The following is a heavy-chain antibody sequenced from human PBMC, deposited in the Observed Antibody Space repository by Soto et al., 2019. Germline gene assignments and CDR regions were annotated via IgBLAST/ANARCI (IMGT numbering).Heavy chain of an antibody. V-gene: IGHV3-48*02. CDR3: ARGGGFFDY. CDR1: GFTFSSYV. Sequence: EVQLVESGGGLVQPGGSLRLSCAASGFTFSSYVINWVRQAPGKGLEWVSYISISSSTRYYADSVRGRFTISRDNAKNSLYLQMNRLRDEDAAVYYCARGGGFFDYLGQGTLVTVSS. J-gene: IGHJ4*02. D-gene: IGHD3-10*01. CDR2: ISISSSTR.